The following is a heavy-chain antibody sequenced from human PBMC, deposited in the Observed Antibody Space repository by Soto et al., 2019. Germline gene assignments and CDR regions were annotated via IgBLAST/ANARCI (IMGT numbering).Heavy chain of an antibody. Sequence: DVPVLESGGDLVQPGGSLRLSCAASGFTFSSYAMSWVRQAPGKGLEWVSSVSAGGDMTYYSDSVKGRFTISRDNSNNALFLQMNSLRIEDTALYYCARGDRGGSGSPASYYYSGLDVWGQGTTVTVS. CDR3: ARGDRGGSGSPASYYYSGLDV. CDR1: GFTFSSYA. CDR2: VSAGGDMT. V-gene: IGHV3-23*01. D-gene: IGHD3-10*01. J-gene: IGHJ6*02.